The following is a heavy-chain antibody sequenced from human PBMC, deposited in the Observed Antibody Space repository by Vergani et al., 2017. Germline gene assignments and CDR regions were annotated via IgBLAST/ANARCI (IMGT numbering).Heavy chain of an antibody. CDR1: RYTLNTYD. V-gene: IGHV1-8*02. Sequence: QVQLVQSGAEVKEPGGSVQVSCKASRYTLNTYDINWVRQAAGQGLEWMGWMNPNSGNTGYAQKFQGRVTMTSITSIGTAYMELSGLTSDDTAVYYCARAPFRITAAEDYAFDVWGQGILVTVSS. D-gene: IGHD6-13*01. CDR3: ARAPFRITAAEDYAFDV. CDR2: MNPNSGNT. J-gene: IGHJ3*01.